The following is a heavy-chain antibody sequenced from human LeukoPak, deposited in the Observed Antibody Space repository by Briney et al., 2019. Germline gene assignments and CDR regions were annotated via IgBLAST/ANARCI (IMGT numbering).Heavy chain of an antibody. CDR2: IYYTGYT. J-gene: IGHJ3*02. Sequence: SETLSFTCTVSGGSMSASYWSWIRQPPGKGLEWLAYIYYTGYTKSNPSLQSRVTISIDTSKNQFSLRLTSVTASDTAVYYCARRRQISSYSPYAFDIWGQGTMVTVSP. CDR1: GGSMSASY. V-gene: IGHV4-59*08. D-gene: IGHD2-2*01. CDR3: ARRRQISSYSPYAFDI.